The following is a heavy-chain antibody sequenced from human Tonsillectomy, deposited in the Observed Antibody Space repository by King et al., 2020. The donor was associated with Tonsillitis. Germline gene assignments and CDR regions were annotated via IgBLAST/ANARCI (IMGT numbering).Heavy chain of an antibody. D-gene: IGHD2-2*01. V-gene: IGHV4-34*01. CDR3: ARVAYCSNTSFPNSFCLWFSRTTYFDY. Sequence: VQLQQWGAGLLKPSETLSLTCAVYGGSFSGYYWSWIRQPPGKGLEWIGEINHSGSTNYNPSLKSRVTISVDTSKNQFSLKLSSVTAADTAVYYCARVAYCSNTSFPNSFCLWFSRTTYFDYWGQGTLVTVSS. CDR2: INHSGST. J-gene: IGHJ4*02. CDR1: GGSFSGYY.